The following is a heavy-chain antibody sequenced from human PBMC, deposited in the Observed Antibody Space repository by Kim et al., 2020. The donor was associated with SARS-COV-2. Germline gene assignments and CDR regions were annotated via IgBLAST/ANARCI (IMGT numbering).Heavy chain of an antibody. CDR1: GFTFSSTW. J-gene: IGHJ4*02. V-gene: IGHV3-74*01. CDR3: AREVDSPDY. CDR2: MNGDGSST. Sequence: GGSLRLSCAAAGFTFSSTWMHWVRQAPGKGLVWVSHMNGDGSSTRYADSVKGRFTISRDNAKNTLYLQMNSLRSEDTAVYYCAREVDSPDYWGQGTLVTVSS. D-gene: IGHD2-2*01.